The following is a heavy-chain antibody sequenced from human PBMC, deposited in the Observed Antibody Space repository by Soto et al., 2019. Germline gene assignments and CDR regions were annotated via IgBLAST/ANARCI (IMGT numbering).Heavy chain of an antibody. Sequence: GESLKISCQCSGYSFTSYWIGWVRQMPGKGLEWMGIISPGDSETRYSPSFQGQVTISADKFISTAYLQWSSLKASDSAMYYCARGLRQYCSGGSCLEPLDCWGQGTLVTVSS. J-gene: IGHJ4*02. CDR1: GYSFTSYW. CDR2: ISPGDSET. D-gene: IGHD2-15*01. V-gene: IGHV5-51*01. CDR3: ARGLRQYCSGGSCLEPLDC.